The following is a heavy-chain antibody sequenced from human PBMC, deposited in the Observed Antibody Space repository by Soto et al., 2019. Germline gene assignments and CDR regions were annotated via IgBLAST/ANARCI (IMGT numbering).Heavy chain of an antibody. V-gene: IGHV1-18*01. Sequence: ASVKVSCKASGYTFTSYGISWVRQAPGQGLERMGWISAYNGKTNYAQKLQGRVTMTTDTSMSTAYMELRRLRSDDTAVYYCARAPDIVATIPNFDYWGQGTLVTVSS. D-gene: IGHD5-12*01. CDR3: ARAPDIVATIPNFDY. J-gene: IGHJ4*02. CDR2: ISAYNGKT. CDR1: GYTFTSYG.